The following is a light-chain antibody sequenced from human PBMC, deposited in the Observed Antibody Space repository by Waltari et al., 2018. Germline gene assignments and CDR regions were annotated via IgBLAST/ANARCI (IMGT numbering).Light chain of an antibody. J-gene: IGKJ4*01. V-gene: IGKV3-20*01. CDR3: QQYGNPPIT. Sequence: ETVLTHSPGTLSLSPGETPTLACRASKSISSRYLAWYQQTPGQAPRLLIYAASSRAPGTPERFSGSGSDTDFALTIYRLQPEDFAVYYCQQYGNPPITFGGGTKVETK. CDR1: KSISSRY. CDR2: AAS.